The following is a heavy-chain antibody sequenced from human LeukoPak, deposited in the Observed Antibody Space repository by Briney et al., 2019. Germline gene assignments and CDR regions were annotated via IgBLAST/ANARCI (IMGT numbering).Heavy chain of an antibody. V-gene: IGHV4-59*01. J-gene: IGHJ4*02. CDR3: ARDEGGLDY. CDR1: GGSISSYY. Sequence: PETLSLTCTVSGGSISSYYWSWIRQPPGKGLEWIGYIYYSGSTNYNPSLKSRVTISVDTSKNQFSLKLSSVTAADTAVYYCARDEGGLDYWGQGTLVTVSS. D-gene: IGHD2-15*01. CDR2: IYYSGST.